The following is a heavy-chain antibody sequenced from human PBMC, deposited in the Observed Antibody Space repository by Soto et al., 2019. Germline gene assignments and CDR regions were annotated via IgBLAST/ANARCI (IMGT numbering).Heavy chain of an antibody. Sequence: GGSLRLSCAASGFTFSSYAMHWVRQAPGKGLEWGAVISYDGSNKYYADSVKGRFTISRDNSKNTLYLQMNSLRAEDTSVYYCARAPQRWELDYWGQGTLVTVSS. J-gene: IGHJ4*02. V-gene: IGHV3-30-3*01. CDR3: ARAPQRWELDY. CDR1: GFTFSSYA. D-gene: IGHD1-26*01. CDR2: ISYDGSNK.